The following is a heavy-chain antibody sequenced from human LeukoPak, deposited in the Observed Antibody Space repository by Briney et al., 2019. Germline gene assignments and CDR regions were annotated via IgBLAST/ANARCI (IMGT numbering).Heavy chain of an antibody. Sequence: ASVKVSCKVSGYTLTELSMHWVRQAPGQGLEWMGIINPSGGSTSYAQKFQGRVTMTRDTSTSTVYVELSSLRSEDTAVYYCARDAQVSTTPFGYWGQGTLVTVSS. CDR2: INPSGGST. CDR3: ARDAQVSTTPFGY. V-gene: IGHV1-46*01. J-gene: IGHJ4*02. D-gene: IGHD1-26*01. CDR1: GYTLTELS.